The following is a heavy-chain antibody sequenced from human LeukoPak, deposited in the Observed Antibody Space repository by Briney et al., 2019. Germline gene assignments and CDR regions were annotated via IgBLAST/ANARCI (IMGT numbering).Heavy chain of an antibody. CDR2: ISSSSSYI. J-gene: IGHJ3*01. Sequence: PGGSLRLSCAASGFIFSSYSMSWVRQAPGKGLEWVSSISSSSSYIHYADSVKGRFTISRDNAQNSLYLQMNSLRVEDTAVYYCLGAFDFWGQGTMVTVSS. V-gene: IGHV3-21*01. CDR3: LGAFDF. CDR1: GFIFSSYS.